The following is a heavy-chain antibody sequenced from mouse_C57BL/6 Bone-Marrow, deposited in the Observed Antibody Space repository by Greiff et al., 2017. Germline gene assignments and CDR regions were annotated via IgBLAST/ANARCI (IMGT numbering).Heavy chain of an antibody. CDR3: AGSYGSSYGWYFDV. V-gene: IGHV2-2*01. J-gene: IGHJ1*03. Sequence: VKLQESGPGLVQPSQSLSITCTVSGFSLTSYGVHWVRQSPGKGLEWLGVIWSGGSTDYNAAFISRLSISKDNSKSQVFFKMNSLQADDTAIYYCAGSYGSSYGWYFDVWGTGTTVTVSS. D-gene: IGHD1-1*01. CDR1: GFSLTSYG. CDR2: IWSGGST.